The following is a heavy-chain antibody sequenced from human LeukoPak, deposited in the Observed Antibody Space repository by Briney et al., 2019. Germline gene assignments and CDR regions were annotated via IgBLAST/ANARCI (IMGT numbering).Heavy chain of an antibody. CDR1: GGSITNYY. CDR2: ISYSGST. Sequence: SETLSLTCTVSGGSITNYYWTWIRQPPGKGLEWIGYISYSGSTNYNPSLESRVTMSVDTSRNQLSLQLSSVTAADTAVYFCARRYGYCGGDCYPIDWYFDLWGRGTLITVSS. D-gene: IGHD2-21*02. J-gene: IGHJ2*01. CDR3: ARRYGYCGGDCYPIDWYFDL. V-gene: IGHV4-59*08.